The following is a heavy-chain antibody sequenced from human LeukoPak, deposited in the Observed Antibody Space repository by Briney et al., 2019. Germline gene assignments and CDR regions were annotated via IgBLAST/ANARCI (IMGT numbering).Heavy chain of an antibody. V-gene: IGHV4-38-2*02. CDR2: IYHSGST. Sequence: PSETLSLTCTVSGYSISSGYYWGWIRQPPGKGLEWIGSIYHSGSTYYNPSLKSRVTISVDTSKNQFSLKLSSVTAADTAVYYCARGTWNNWFDPWGQGTLVTVSS. CDR1: GYSISSGYY. CDR3: ARGTWNNWFDP. D-gene: IGHD1-1*01. J-gene: IGHJ5*02.